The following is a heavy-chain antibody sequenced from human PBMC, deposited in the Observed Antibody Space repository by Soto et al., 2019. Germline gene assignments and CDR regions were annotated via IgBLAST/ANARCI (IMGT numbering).Heavy chain of an antibody. V-gene: IGHV3-15*01. CDR3: TTEKLLWFGEFPFDY. D-gene: IGHD3-10*01. Sequence: GGSLRLSCAASGFTFSNAWMSWVRQAPGKGLEWVGRIKSKTDGGTTDYAAPVKGRFTISRDDSKNTLYLQMNSLKTEDTAVYYCTTEKLLWFGEFPFDYWGQGTLVTVSS. CDR2: IKSKTDGGTT. J-gene: IGHJ4*02. CDR1: GFTFSNAW.